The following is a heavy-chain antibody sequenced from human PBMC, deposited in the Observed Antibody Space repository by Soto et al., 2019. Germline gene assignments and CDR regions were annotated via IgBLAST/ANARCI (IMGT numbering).Heavy chain of an antibody. Sequence: PGGSLRLSCVFSVFTFSSYAMNCVRHSPGKGLEWVSSISVSGDVTYHADSVKGRFTISRDISKSTLFLLMNSLGADDTAVYYCAKGYSGSNWSHLEFWGQGTLVIVSS. D-gene: IGHD3-10*01. V-gene: IGHV3-23*01. J-gene: IGHJ4*02. CDR3: AKGYSGSNWSHLEF. CDR1: VFTFSSYA. CDR2: ISVSGDVT.